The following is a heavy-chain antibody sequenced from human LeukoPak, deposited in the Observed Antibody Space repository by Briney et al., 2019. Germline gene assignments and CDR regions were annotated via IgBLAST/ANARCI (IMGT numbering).Heavy chain of an antibody. CDR2: ISSSSSYI. CDR3: ARDNSYYCSGGSCYSDY. Sequence: GGSLRLSCAASGFTFSSYSMNWVRQAPGKGLEWVSSISSSSSYIYYADSVKGRFTISRDNAKNSLYLQMNSLRAEDTAVYYCARDNSYYCSGGSCYSDYWGQGTLVTVSS. D-gene: IGHD2-15*01. V-gene: IGHV3-21*01. J-gene: IGHJ4*02. CDR1: GFTFSSYS.